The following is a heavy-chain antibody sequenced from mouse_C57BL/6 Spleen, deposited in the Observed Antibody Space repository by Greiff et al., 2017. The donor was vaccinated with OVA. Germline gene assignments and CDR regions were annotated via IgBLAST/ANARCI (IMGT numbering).Heavy chain of an antibody. CDR1: GYTFTSYG. V-gene: IGHV1-81*01. J-gene: IGHJ2*01. CDR3: AREGKVAYYIDY. CDR2: IYPRSGNT. D-gene: IGHD2-1*01. Sequence: QVQLQQSGAELARPGASVKLSCKASGYTFTSYGISWVKQRPGQGLEWIGEIYPRSGNTYYNEKFKGKATLTADKSSSTAYMELRSLTSEDSAVYFCAREGKVAYYIDYWGQGTTLTVSS.